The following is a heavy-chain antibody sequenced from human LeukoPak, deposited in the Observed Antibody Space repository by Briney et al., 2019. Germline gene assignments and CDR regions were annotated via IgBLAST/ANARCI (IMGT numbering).Heavy chain of an antibody. D-gene: IGHD2-2*02. CDR1: GYTFTSYY. CDR3: ARSIVVVPAAIAGAFDI. J-gene: IGHJ3*02. CDR2: INPSGGST. Sequence: GASVKVSCKASGYTFTSYYMHWVRQAPGQGLEWMGIINPSGGSTNYAQKFQGRVTMTRDTSTSTVYMELSSLRSEDTAVYYCARSIVVVPAAIAGAFDIWGQGTTVTVSS. V-gene: IGHV1-46*03.